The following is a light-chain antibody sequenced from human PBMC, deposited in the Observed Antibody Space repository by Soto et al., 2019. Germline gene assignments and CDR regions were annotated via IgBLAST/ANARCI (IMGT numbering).Light chain of an antibody. J-gene: IGKJ5*01. CDR1: QTVSSY. V-gene: IGKV1-39*01. Sequence: DIQLTQCPSSRSASVGDRVNITCRASQTVSSYLNWYRQRPGTVPKLLIYATSNLQSGAPSRFSGRGFGTDFTLTISSLPPEDLATYYCQQSFTTPSFGQGTRLEIK. CDR2: ATS. CDR3: QQSFTTPS.